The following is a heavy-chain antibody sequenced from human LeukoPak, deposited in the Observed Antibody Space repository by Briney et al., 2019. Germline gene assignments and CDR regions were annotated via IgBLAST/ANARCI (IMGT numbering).Heavy chain of an antibody. J-gene: IGHJ4*02. CDR2: ISGSGGST. Sequence: GGSLRLSCAASGFTFSSYAMSWVRQAPEKGLEWVSTISGSGGSTYYADSVKGRFTISRDNSKNTLSLQMNSLRGEDTAVYYCAKAAYYDFRSGSDYWGQGTLVTVSS. CDR3: AKAAYYDFRSGSDY. V-gene: IGHV3-23*01. D-gene: IGHD3-3*01. CDR1: GFTFSSYA.